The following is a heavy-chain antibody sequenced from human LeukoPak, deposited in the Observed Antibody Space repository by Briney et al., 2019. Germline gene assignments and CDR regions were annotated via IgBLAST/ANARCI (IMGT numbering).Heavy chain of an antibody. CDR3: ARRYSSGWYYSDY. CDR2: INPDSGGT. Sequence: GASVTVSYKASGYTFTDYYMHWVRQAPGQGLEWMGWINPDSGGTNYAQKFQGRVTMTRDTSISTAYMELSRLTSDDTAKYYCARRYSSGWYYSDYWGQGTLVTVSS. J-gene: IGHJ4*02. V-gene: IGHV1-2*02. CDR1: GYTFTDYY. D-gene: IGHD6-19*01.